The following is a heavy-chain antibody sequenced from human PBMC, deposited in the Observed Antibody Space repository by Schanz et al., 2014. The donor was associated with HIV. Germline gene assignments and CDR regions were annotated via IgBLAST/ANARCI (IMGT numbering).Heavy chain of an antibody. D-gene: IGHD3-22*01. CDR1: GFTLEDYA. Sequence: EVQLMESGGGLVQPGRSLRLSCAASGFTLEDYAMHWVRQVPGKGLEWVSGMSWNRRRIGYGDAVKGRFTISRDNAKNSLYLQMNSVTTEDTAVYYCAREVVVGGKSYFDNWGQGTLVTVSS. J-gene: IGHJ4*02. CDR2: MSWNRRRI. CDR3: AREVVVGGKSYFDN. V-gene: IGHV3-9*01.